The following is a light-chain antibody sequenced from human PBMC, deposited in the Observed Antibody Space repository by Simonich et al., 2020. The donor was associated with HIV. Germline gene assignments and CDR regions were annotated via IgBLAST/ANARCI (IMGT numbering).Light chain of an antibody. CDR3: QQYYSTPNT. V-gene: IGKV4-1*01. CDR1: QNILYNSNNKNY. Sequence: DIVMTQSPDSLAVSLGERATINCKSSQNILYNSNNKNYLAWYQQKPGQPPKLLIYWTSTRESGVPDRFSGSGSGTDFTLTISSLQVEDVAVYYCQQYYSTPNTFGQGTKLELK. J-gene: IGKJ2*01. CDR2: WTS.